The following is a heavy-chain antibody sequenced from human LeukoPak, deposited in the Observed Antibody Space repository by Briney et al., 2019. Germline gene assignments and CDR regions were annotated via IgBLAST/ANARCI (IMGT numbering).Heavy chain of an antibody. CDR1: GFTFSSYG. CDR2: IRYDGSNK. CDR3: ARDRGRQAVAGTYDAFDI. Sequence: GGSLRLSCAASGFTFSSYGMHWVRQAPGKGLEWVAFIRYDGSNKYYADSVKGRFTISRDNSKKTLNLQMLRVRTEDMAVFFCARDRGRQAVAGTYDAFDIWGQGTVVTVSS. J-gene: IGHJ3*02. D-gene: IGHD6-19*01. V-gene: IGHV3-30*02.